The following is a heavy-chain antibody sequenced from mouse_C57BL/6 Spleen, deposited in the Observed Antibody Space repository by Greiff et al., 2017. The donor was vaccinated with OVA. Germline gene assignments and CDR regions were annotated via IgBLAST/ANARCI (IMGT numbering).Heavy chain of an antibody. V-gene: IGHV3-1*01. J-gene: IGHJ1*03. Sequence: ESGPGMVKPSQSLSLTCTVTGYSITSGYDWHWIRHFPGNKLEWMGYISYSGSTNYNPSLKSRISITHDTSKNHFFLKLNSVTTEDTATYYCARSNYGSSYWYFDVWGTGTTVTVSS. CDR1: GYSITSGYD. CDR2: ISYSGST. D-gene: IGHD1-1*01. CDR3: ARSNYGSSYWYFDV.